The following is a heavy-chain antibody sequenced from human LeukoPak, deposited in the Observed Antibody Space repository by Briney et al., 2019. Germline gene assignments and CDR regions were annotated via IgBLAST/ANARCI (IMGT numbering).Heavy chain of an antibody. CDR2: IKQDGGAK. CDR1: GFTFTNYW. J-gene: IGHJ4*02. Sequence: GGSLRLSCAASGFTFTNYWMNWLRQAPGKGLEWVANIKQDGGAKNYVDSVKGRFTISRDNAKNSLYLQMNNLRVEDTAVYYCARERVTTTSFDYWGQGVLVTVSS. V-gene: IGHV3-7*01. D-gene: IGHD2/OR15-2a*01. CDR3: ARERVTTTSFDY.